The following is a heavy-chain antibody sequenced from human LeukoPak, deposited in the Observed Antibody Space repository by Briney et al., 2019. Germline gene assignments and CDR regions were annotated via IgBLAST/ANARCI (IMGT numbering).Heavy chain of an antibody. CDR3: VRSSYDSSLRFDDY. J-gene: IGHJ4*02. CDR1: GYTFTAYY. V-gene: IGHV1-2*02. Sequence: ASLKGSCKAPGYTFTAYYLHWVRQAPGQGLEWMGWLKPYSGDTNYAQNFQGRVTMTRDTSINTAYMELSRLRSDDTAVYYGVRSSYDSSLRFDDYWGQGTLVSVSS. D-gene: IGHD3-22*01. CDR2: LKPYSGDT.